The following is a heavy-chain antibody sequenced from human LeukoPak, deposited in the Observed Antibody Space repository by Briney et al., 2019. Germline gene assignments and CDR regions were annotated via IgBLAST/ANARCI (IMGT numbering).Heavy chain of an antibody. Sequence: PGGSLRLSCTASGFTFGDYAMSWFRQAPGKGLEWVGFIRSKAYGGTTEYAASVKGRFTISRDDSKSIAYLQMNSLKTEDTAVYYCTRDPTLDIVVVVAATQRSDAFDIWGQGTMVTVSS. V-gene: IGHV3-49*03. CDR1: GFTFGDYA. CDR3: TRDPTLDIVVVVAATQRSDAFDI. CDR2: IRSKAYGGTT. J-gene: IGHJ3*02. D-gene: IGHD2-15*01.